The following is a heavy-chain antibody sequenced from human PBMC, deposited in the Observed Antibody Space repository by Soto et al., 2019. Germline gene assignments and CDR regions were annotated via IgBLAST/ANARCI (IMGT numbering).Heavy chain of an antibody. V-gene: IGHV4-34*01. Sequence: SETLSLTCAVYGGSFSGYYWGWIRQPPGKGLEWIGEINHSGSTNYNPSLKTRVTISLDKSKSQFSLKLNSVTAADSAMYFCARLEGLATISYYFDFWGPGALDTVSS. D-gene: IGHD3-9*01. CDR3: ARLEGLATISYYFDF. J-gene: IGHJ4*02. CDR1: GGSFSGYY. CDR2: INHSGST.